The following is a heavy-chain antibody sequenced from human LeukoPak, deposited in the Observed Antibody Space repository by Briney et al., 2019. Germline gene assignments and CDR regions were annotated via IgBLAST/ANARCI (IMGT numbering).Heavy chain of an antibody. CDR2: ISYSGANS. V-gene: IGHV3-23*01. CDR3: VRGYSFGPYGMDV. J-gene: IGHJ6*02. CDR1: GFTFSGSA. D-gene: IGHD2-15*01. Sequence: GGSLRLSCAASGFTFSGSAMSWVRQAPGEGLEWVSLISYSGANSYYTDSVRGRFTISRDNSKNTLYLQMSSLRAEDTAVYFCVRGYSFGPYGMDVWGQGTTVTVSS.